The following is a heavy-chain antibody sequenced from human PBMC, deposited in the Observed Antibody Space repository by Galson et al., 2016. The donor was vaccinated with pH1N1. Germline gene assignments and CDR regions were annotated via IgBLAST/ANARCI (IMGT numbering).Heavy chain of an antibody. CDR2: IYYTGNA. J-gene: IGHJ3*01. D-gene: IGHD5-18*01. V-gene: IGHV4-38-2*01. Sequence: TCAVSGDSIKIGHYWAWIRQSPGKGLEWIGSIYYTGNAYYNPSLKSQVTMSVDTSKHNFSLKVASVTAADTAVYYCARRGFTYGEDAFDLWGQGTVVIVSS. CDR1: GDSIKIGHY. CDR3: ARRGFTYGEDAFDL.